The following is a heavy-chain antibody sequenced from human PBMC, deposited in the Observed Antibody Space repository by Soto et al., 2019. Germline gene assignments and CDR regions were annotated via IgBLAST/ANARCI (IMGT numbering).Heavy chain of an antibody. CDR2: ITGSGGSR. J-gene: IGHJ4*01. CDR3: AKDLQFSGWFSAPTFAY. Sequence: AGSLRLSCAVSECTFSSHARSWVRQAPGKGREWISSITGSGGSRYYAHSVKGQLIISRDKSKSPQYLQMNRLRAEDAAVYCSAKDLQFSGWFSAPTFAYWGQGTQVTVSS. V-gene: IGHV3-23*01. CDR1: ECTFSSHA. D-gene: IGHD6-19*01.